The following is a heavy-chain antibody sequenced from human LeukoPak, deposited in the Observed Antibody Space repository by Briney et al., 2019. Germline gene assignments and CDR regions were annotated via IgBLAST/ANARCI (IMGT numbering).Heavy chain of an antibody. Sequence: GGSLRLSCAASGFTFSSYAMSWVRQAPGKGLEWVSAISGSGGSTYYADSVKGRFTISRDNSKNTLYLQMNSLRAEDTAVYYCAKGSPTYYDILTGYAGGGPSAFDIWGQGTMVTVSS. D-gene: IGHD3-9*01. CDR1: GFTFSSYA. J-gene: IGHJ3*02. V-gene: IGHV3-23*01. CDR3: AKGSPTYYDILTGYAGGGPSAFDI. CDR2: ISGSGGST.